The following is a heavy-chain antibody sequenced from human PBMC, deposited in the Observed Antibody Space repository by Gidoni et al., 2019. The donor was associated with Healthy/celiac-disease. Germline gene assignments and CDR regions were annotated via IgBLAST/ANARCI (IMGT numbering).Heavy chain of an antibody. CDR2: INHSGST. Sequence: QVQLQQWGAGLLKPSETLSLTCAVYGGSFSGYYWSWIRQPPGKGLEWIGEINHSGSTNYNPSLKSRVTISVDTSKNQFSLKLSSVTAADTAVYYCARGTGYCSGGSCYPNFDPWGQGTLVTVSS. CDR3: ARGTGYCSGGSCYPNFDP. D-gene: IGHD2-15*01. V-gene: IGHV4-34*01. CDR1: GGSFSGYY. J-gene: IGHJ5*02.